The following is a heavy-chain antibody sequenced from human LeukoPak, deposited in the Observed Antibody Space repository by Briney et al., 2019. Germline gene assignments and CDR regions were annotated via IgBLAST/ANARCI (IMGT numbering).Heavy chain of an antibody. CDR1: GYTFTDHY. V-gene: IGHV1-46*01. CDR3: AKDKDYGSGSYYNDAFDI. Sequence: ASVKVSCKASGYTFTDHYIHWVRQAPGQGLEWMGVIHPGGGSTTYAQKFQGRVTMTKDTSTRTVYMELSGLRSEDTAIYYCAKDKDYGSGSYYNDAFDIWGQGTMVTVSS. CDR2: IHPGGGST. D-gene: IGHD3-10*01. J-gene: IGHJ3*02.